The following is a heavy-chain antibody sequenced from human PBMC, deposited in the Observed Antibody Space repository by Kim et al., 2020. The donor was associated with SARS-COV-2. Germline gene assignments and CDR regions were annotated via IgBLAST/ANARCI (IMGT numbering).Heavy chain of an antibody. Sequence: SETLSLTCTVSGGSISSGGYYWSWIRQHPGKGLEWIGYIYYSGSTYYNPSLKSRVTISVDTSKNQFSLKLSSVTAADTAVYYCARFGRYQYNWNYVGYYWGQGTLVTVSS. CDR1: GGSISSGGYY. CDR2: IYYSGST. CDR3: ARFGRYQYNWNYVGYY. V-gene: IGHV4-31*03. J-gene: IGHJ4*02. D-gene: IGHD1-7*01.